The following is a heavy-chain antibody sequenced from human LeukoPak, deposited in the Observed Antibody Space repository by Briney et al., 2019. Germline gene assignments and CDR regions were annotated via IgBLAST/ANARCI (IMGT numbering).Heavy chain of an antibody. Sequence: SETLSLTCAVYGGSFSGYYWSWIRQPPGKGLEWIGEINHSGSTNYNPSLKSRVTISVDTSKNQFSLKLSSVTAADTAVYYCARGRRFAYYYDSSGISDYWGQGTLVTVSS. CDR2: INHSGST. V-gene: IGHV4-34*01. J-gene: IGHJ4*02. D-gene: IGHD3-22*01. CDR1: GGSFSGYY. CDR3: ARGRRFAYYYDSSGISDY.